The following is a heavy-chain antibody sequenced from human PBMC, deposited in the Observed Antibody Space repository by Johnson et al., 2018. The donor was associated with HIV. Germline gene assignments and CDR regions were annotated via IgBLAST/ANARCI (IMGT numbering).Heavy chain of an antibody. J-gene: IGHJ3*02. D-gene: IGHD4-23*01. V-gene: IGHV3-48*04. CDR2: SSRSGSTI. CDR3: ARRTVVTPGAFDI. Sequence: VQLVESGGGVVQPGRSLRLSCAASGFTFSSYGMHWVRQAPGKGLEWVSDSSRSGSTIYYADSVKGRFTISRDNAKNSLYLQMNSLRAEDTAVYYCARRTVVTPGAFDIWGQGTMVTVSS. CDR1: GFTFSSYG.